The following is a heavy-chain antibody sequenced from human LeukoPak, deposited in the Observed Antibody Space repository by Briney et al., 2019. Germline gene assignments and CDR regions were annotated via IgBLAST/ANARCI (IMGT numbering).Heavy chain of an antibody. V-gene: IGHV3-30-3*01. CDR3: ARGYASESYYNGPGY. Sequence: GRSLRLSCAASGFTFSSYAMHWIRQAPGKGLEWVAVISDDGSNYSYADSVKGRFTISRDNSKNTVYLQMNSLRVEDTGVYYCARGYASESYYNGPGYWGQGTLVTVSS. CDR2: ISDDGSNY. D-gene: IGHD3-10*01. J-gene: IGHJ4*02. CDR1: GFTFSSYA.